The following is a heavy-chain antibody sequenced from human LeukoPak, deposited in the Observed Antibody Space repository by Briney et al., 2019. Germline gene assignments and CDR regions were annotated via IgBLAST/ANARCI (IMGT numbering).Heavy chain of an antibody. D-gene: IGHD3-3*01. CDR2: IWYDGSNK. J-gene: IGHJ4*02. V-gene: IGHV3-30*02. CDR3: AKDGDFWSGYYIDY. CDR1: GFTFSRYG. Sequence: GGSLRLSCAASGFTFSRYGMHWVRQAPGKGLEWVAVIWYDGSNKYYADSVKGRFTISRDNSKNTLYLQMNSLRAEDTAVYYCAKDGDFWSGYYIDYWGRGTLVTVSS.